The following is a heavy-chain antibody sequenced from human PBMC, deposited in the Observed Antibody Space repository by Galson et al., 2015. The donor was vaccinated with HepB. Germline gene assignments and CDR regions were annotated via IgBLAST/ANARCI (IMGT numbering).Heavy chain of an antibody. V-gene: IGHV3-33*01. D-gene: IGHD3/OR15-3a*01. J-gene: IGHJ4*02. Sequence: SLRLSCAASGFTSSSYGMHWVRQAPGKGLEWVAVIWYDGNLKYYADSVKGRFTISRDNSKNTLYLQINSLRAEDTAVYYCARGLEDWEPTLDYWGQGTLVTVSS. CDR2: IWYDGNLK. CDR3: ARGLEDWEPTLDY. CDR1: GFTSSSYG.